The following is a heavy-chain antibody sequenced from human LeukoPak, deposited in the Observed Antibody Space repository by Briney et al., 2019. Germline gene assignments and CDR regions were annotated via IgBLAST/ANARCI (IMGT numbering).Heavy chain of an antibody. D-gene: IGHD3-16*01. CDR2: ASSDGGTT. J-gene: IGHJ4*02. V-gene: IGHV3-30*18. Sequence: GGSLRLSCAASGFTFSSYGMHWVRQAPGKGLEWVAVASSDGGTTYYADSVKGRFTISIDNSENRLFLQMNSLRDDDTAVYYCTKEGSVTFRGDLDYWGQGTLVTVSS. CDR3: TKEGSVTFRGDLDY. CDR1: GFTFSSYG.